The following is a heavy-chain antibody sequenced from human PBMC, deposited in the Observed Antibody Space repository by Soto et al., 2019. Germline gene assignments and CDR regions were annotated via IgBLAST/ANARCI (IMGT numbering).Heavy chain of an antibody. CDR1: GFTFSSYW. CDR2: IKQDGSEK. D-gene: IGHD6-19*01. CDR3: ARTDVLPPFDTSSGCTFDY. V-gene: IGHV3-7*01. Sequence: GGSLRLSCAASGFTFSSYWMSWVRQAPGKGLEWVANIKQDGSEKYYVDSVKGRFTISRDNAKNSLYLQMNSLTAEDTAVHYCARTDVLPPFDTSSGCTFDYWGQGTLVTVSS. J-gene: IGHJ4*02.